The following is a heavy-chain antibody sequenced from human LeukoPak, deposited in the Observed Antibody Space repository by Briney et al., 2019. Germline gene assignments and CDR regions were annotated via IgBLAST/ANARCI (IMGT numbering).Heavy chain of an antibody. CDR3: AKGSIDWYYFDY. Sequence: GRSLRLACAASGLSFSTYDMHWVRQAPGKGLEWVAVISSDGSHKYWADSVKGRFTISRDNSKNTVYLQMNSLRAEDTAVYYCAKGSIDWYYFDYWGQGTLVTVSS. CDR2: ISSDGSHK. CDR1: GLSFSTYD. V-gene: IGHV3-30*18. D-gene: IGHD3-9*01. J-gene: IGHJ4*02.